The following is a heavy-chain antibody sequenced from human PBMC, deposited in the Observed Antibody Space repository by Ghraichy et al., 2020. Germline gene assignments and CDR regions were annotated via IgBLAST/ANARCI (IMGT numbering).Heavy chain of an antibody. D-gene: IGHD4-17*01. Sequence: SETLSLTCAVYGGSFSGYYWSWIRQPPGKGLEWIGEINHSGSTNYNPSLKSRVTISVDTSKNQFSLKLSSLTAADTAVYYCARVPYGDYADYWGQGTLVTVSS. CDR1: GGSFSGYY. V-gene: IGHV4-34*01. J-gene: IGHJ4*02. CDR3: ARVPYGDYADY. CDR2: INHSGST.